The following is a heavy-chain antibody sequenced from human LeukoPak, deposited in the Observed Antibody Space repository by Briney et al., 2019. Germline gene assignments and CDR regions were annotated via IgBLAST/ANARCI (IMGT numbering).Heavy chain of an antibody. CDR1: GFTFSSYS. J-gene: IGHJ5*02. V-gene: IGHV3-48*01. CDR3: ARVKLRRTVVTRVDWFDP. CDR2: ISSSSSTI. D-gene: IGHD4-23*01. Sequence: GGSLRLSCAASGFTFSSYSMNWVRQAPGKGLEWVSYISSSSSTIYYADSVKGRFTISRDNAKNSLYLQMNSLRAEGTAVYYCARVKLRRTVVTRVDWFDPWGQGTLVTVSS.